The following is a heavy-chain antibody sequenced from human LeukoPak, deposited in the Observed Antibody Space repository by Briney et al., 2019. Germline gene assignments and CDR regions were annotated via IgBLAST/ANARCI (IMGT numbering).Heavy chain of an antibody. CDR3: AREYYDFWSGYYTGVEVYYFDY. CDR2: ISKSGSPE. CDR1: GFTFKNYE. V-gene: IGHV3-48*03. J-gene: IGHJ4*02. D-gene: IGHD3-3*01. Sequence: GGSLRLSCTTSGFTFKNYEMTWVRQSPGKGLEWVSYISKSGSPEYYAASVKGRFTISRDNAKNSLYLQMNSLRAEDTAVYYCAREYYDFWSGYYTGVEVYYFDYWGQGTLVTVSS.